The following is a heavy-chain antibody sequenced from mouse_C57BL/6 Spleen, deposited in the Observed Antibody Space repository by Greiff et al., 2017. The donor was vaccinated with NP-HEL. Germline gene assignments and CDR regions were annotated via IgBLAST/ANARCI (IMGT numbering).Heavy chain of an antibody. J-gene: IGHJ2*01. CDR2: IYPRDGST. D-gene: IGHD1-1*01. CDR3: ARTDFTTVYYFDY. Sequence: VKLMESGPELVKPGASVKLSCKASGYTFTSYDINWVKQRPGQGLEWIGWIYPRDGSTKYNEKFKGKATLTVDTSSSTAYMELHSLTSEDSAVYFCARTDFTTVYYFDYWGQGTTLTVSS. V-gene: IGHV1-85*01. CDR1: GYTFTSYD.